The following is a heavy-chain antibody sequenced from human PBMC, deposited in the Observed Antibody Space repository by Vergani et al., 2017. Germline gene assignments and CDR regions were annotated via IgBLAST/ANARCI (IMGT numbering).Heavy chain of an antibody. V-gene: IGHV5-51*01. CDR3: ATRWSPSDAFDI. J-gene: IGHJ3*02. CDR1: GYSFTSYW. D-gene: IGHD2-15*01. Sequence: EVPLVPSGAEVKTPGESLMISCKGSGYSFTSYWIGWVRQMPGKGLEWMGIIYPGDSDTRYSPSFQGQVTISADKSISPAYLQWSSLKASDTAMYYCATRWSPSDAFDIWGQGTMVTVSS. CDR2: IYPGDSDT.